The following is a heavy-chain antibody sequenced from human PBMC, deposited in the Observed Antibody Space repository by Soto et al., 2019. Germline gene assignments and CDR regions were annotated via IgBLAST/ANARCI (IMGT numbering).Heavy chain of an antibody. Sequence: GASVKVSCKASGYTFTGYYMHWVRQAPGQGLEWMGWINPNSGGTNYAQKFQGWVTMTRDTSISTAYMELSRLRSDDTAVYYCARGRPRDYGDYVSYYYYYMDVWGKGTTVTVSS. D-gene: IGHD4-17*01. V-gene: IGHV1-2*04. CDR3: ARGRPRDYGDYVSYYYYYMDV. CDR2: INPNSGGT. J-gene: IGHJ6*03. CDR1: GYTFTGYY.